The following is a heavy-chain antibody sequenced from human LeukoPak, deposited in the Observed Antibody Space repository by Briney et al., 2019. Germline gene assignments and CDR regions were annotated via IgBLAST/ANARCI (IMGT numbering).Heavy chain of an antibody. CDR2: INSSISYT. J-gene: IGHJ3*02. Sequence: PGGSLTLTCAASGFTFSDYYKSWIRQAPGKGLEWLSYINSSISYTNYADSVKGRFTISRDNSKNMLYLQMGSLRAEDMAVYYCARSNGAFDIWGQGTMVTVSS. CDR1: GFTFSDYY. CDR3: ARSNGAFDI. V-gene: IGHV3-11*06. D-gene: IGHD4-11*01.